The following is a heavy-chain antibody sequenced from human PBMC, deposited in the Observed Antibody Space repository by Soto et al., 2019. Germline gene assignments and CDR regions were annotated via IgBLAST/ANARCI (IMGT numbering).Heavy chain of an antibody. CDR2: INSYNYKT. Sequence: QVQLVQSGAEVKKPGASVKVSCKASDYTFSSYGISWVQQAPGQGLEWMGWINSYNYKTNFAQKFQGRVTMTTDTPTSTAYMELRSLTSDDTAVYYCARRQGYNYGYYFDYWGQGTLVTVSS. D-gene: IGHD5-18*01. CDR3: ARRQGYNYGYYFDY. V-gene: IGHV1-18*01. J-gene: IGHJ4*02. CDR1: DYTFSSYG.